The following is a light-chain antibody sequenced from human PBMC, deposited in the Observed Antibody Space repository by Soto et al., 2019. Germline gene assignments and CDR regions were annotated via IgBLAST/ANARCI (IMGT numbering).Light chain of an antibody. V-gene: IGKV1-5*01. J-gene: IGKJ1*01. CDR1: QSISSW. CDR2: DAS. CDR3: QHYNSYRWT. Sequence: DIQLTQSPSTLSASVGDRITITCRASQSISSWLAWYQQKLGRAPRLLIYDASSLESGAPSRFSGSGSGTEFTLTISSLQPDDFATYYCQHYNSYRWTFGQGTKVDIK.